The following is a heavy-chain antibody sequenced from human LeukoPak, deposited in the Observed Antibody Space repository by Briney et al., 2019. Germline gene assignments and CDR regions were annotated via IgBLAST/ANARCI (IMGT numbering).Heavy chain of an antibody. CDR2: ISGSGGNT. CDR3: ARCRVTMLRGVTIGDYGYYMDV. V-gene: IGHV3-23*01. CDR1: GFTFSNYA. J-gene: IGHJ6*03. D-gene: IGHD3-10*01. Sequence: GGSLRLSCAASGFTFSNYAMNWVRQAPGKGLQWVSSISGSGGNTYYADSVKGRFTISRDKSKNTLYLQMNSLRAEDTAVYYCARCRVTMLRGVTIGDYGYYMDVWGKGTTVTISS.